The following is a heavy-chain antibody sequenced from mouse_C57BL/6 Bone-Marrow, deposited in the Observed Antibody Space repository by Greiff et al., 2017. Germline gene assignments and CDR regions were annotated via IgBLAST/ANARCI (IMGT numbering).Heavy chain of an antibody. Sequence: VHLVESGPGLVKPSQSLSLTCSVTGYSITSGYYWNWIRQFPGNKLEWMGYISYDGSNNYNPSLKNRISITRDTSKNQFFLKLNSVTTEDTATYYCARERDYYGSSYDWYFDVWGTGTTVTVSS. V-gene: IGHV3-6*01. CDR2: ISYDGSN. D-gene: IGHD1-1*01. CDR3: ARERDYYGSSYDWYFDV. J-gene: IGHJ1*03. CDR1: GYSITSGYY.